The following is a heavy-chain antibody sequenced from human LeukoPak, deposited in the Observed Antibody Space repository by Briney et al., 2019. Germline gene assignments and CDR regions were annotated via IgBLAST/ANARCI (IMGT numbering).Heavy chain of an antibody. D-gene: IGHD6-19*01. Sequence: ASVNVSCKASGYTFTSYAMHWVRQAPGQRLEWMGWINAGNGNTKYSQKFQGRVTITRDTSASTAYMELSSLRSEDTAVYYCARDSPPSIAVAGEFDYWGQGTLVTVSS. J-gene: IGHJ4*02. CDR2: INAGNGNT. CDR1: GYTFTSYA. V-gene: IGHV1-3*01. CDR3: ARDSPPSIAVAGEFDY.